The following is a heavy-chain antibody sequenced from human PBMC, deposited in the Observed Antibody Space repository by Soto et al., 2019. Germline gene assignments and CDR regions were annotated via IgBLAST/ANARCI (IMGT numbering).Heavy chain of an antibody. Sequence: ASVKVSCKASGYTLTSYYIHWVRQAPGQGLEWMGVINPSGGSTNYAQRFQGRVTMTRDTSTSTVYMELRSLRSEDTAEYYCATDYDSSGYMVLAQWGQGTLVTVSS. CDR2: INPSGGST. J-gene: IGHJ4*02. V-gene: IGHV1-46*01. D-gene: IGHD3-22*01. CDR1: GYTLTSYY. CDR3: ATDYDSSGYMVLAQ.